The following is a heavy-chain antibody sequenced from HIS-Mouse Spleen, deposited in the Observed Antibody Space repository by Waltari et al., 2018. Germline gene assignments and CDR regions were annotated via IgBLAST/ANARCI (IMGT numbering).Heavy chain of an antibody. V-gene: IGHV4-39*07. Sequence: QLQLQESGPGLVKPSETLSLTCTVSGGSISSSSYHWGWILHPPGKGLEWIGSIYYSGSTYYNPSLKSRVTISVDTSKNQFSLKLSSVTAADTAVYYCARDANYALDYWGQGTLVTVSS. D-gene: IGHD1-7*01. CDR2: IYYSGST. CDR1: GGSISSSSYH. CDR3: ARDANYALDY. J-gene: IGHJ4*02.